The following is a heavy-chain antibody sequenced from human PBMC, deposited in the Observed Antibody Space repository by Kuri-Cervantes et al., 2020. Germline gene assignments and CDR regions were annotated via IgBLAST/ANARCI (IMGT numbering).Heavy chain of an antibody. CDR3: ATNLGYCGGDCPQD. D-gene: IGHD2-21*02. Sequence: ASVNVSCKVSGYTLTELSMHWVRQAPGKGLEWMGGFDPEDGETIYAQKFQGRVTMTEDTSTDTAYMELSSLRSEDTAVYYCATNLGYCGGDCPQDWGQGTLVTVSS. CDR1: GYTLTELS. V-gene: IGHV1-24*01. J-gene: IGHJ4*02. CDR2: FDPEDGET.